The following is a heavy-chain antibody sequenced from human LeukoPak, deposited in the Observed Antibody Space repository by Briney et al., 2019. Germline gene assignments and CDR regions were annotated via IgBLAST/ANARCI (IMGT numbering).Heavy chain of an antibody. CDR2: IHYSGST. Sequence: SETLSLTCSVSGGSLSSHNWTWIRQPPGKGLVWIGYIHYSGSTNYSPSLKSRVTISVDTSKNQFSLNLTSVTAADSAVYYCARVSWFPGTSYYYMDVWGKGTTVTVSS. D-gene: IGHD1-1*01. CDR1: GGSLSSHN. CDR3: ARVSWFPGTSYYYMDV. V-gene: IGHV4-59*11. J-gene: IGHJ6*03.